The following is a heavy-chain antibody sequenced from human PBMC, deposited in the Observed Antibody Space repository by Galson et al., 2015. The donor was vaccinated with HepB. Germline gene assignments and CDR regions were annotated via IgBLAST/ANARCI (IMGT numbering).Heavy chain of an antibody. CDR3: ARDSEGGVGATWFDY. CDR1: GFTFSSYS. CDR2: ISSSSSYI. D-gene: IGHD1-26*01. V-gene: IGHV3-21*01. Sequence: SLRLSCAASGFTFSSYSMNWVRQAPGKGLEWVSSISSSSSYIYYADSVKGRFTISRDNAKNSLYLQMNSLRAEDTAEYYCARDSEGGVGATWFDYWGQGTLVTVSS. J-gene: IGHJ4*02.